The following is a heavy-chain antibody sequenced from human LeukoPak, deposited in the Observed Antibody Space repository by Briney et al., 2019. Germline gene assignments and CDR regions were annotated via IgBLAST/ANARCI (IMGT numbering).Heavy chain of an antibody. CDR2: ISISGSKT. CDR3: ANEIRPNDY. J-gene: IGHJ4*02. CDR1: EFDFSSHA. V-gene: IGHV3-23*01. D-gene: IGHD4-17*01. Sequence: GGSLRLSCAASEFDFSSHAMTWVRQAPGKGLEWVSAISISGSKTYYADSVKGRFTTSRDNSENTLYLQMNSLRAEDTAVYYCANEIRPNDYWGQGTQVTVSS.